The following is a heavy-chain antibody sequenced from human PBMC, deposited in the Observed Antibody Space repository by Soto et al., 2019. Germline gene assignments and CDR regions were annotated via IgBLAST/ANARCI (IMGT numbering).Heavy chain of an antibody. CDR1: VGSFSGYY. J-gene: IGHJ5*02. D-gene: IGHD3-10*01. CDR3: ARGGRRGYYYGSGSYPPGMPHWFDP. V-gene: IGHV4-34*01. Sequence: SATQSLTCAVYVGSFSGYYWSWIRQPPGKGLEWIGEINHSGSTNYNPSLKSRVTISVDTSKNQFSLKLSSVTAADTAVYYCARGGRRGYYYGSGSYPPGMPHWFDPWGQGTLVTVSS. CDR2: INHSGST.